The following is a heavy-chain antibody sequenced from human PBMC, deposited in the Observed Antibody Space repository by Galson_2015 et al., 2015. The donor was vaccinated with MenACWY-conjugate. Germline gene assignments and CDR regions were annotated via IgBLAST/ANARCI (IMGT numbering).Heavy chain of an antibody. Sequence: QSGAEVTKPGESLQISCKGSGSTFTTYWIGWVRQLPGKGLEWMGLISPGDSETRYSPAFQGQVTISADKSISTAYVQWDSLQASDTSMYYCARHPPGGRGMDVWGQGTTVTVSS. D-gene: IGHD1-26*01. V-gene: IGHV5-51*01. CDR1: GSTFTTYW. CDR2: ISPGDSET. J-gene: IGHJ6*02. CDR3: ARHPPGGRGMDV.